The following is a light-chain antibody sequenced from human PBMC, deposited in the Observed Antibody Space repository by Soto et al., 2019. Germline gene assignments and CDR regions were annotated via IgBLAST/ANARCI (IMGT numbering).Light chain of an antibody. CDR3: QQYYSTPRT. V-gene: IGKV4-1*01. CDR2: WAS. J-gene: IGKJ1*01. CDR1: QSVLYSSNNKNY. Sequence: DIVMTQSPDSLAVSLGERATINCKSSQSVLYSSNNKNYLTWYQQKPGQPPKVLIYWASTRESGVPDRFSGGGSGTEFNLTISSLQAEDVAVYYCQQYYSTPRTFGQGTKVEIK.